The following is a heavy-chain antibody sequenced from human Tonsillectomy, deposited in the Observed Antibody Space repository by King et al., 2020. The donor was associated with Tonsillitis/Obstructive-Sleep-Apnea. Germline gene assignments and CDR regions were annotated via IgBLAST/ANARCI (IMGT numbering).Heavy chain of an antibody. CDR3: AKAPTALPALFDY. D-gene: IGHD2-2*01. CDR2: ISGSGGST. Sequence: DVQLVESGGGLVQPGASLRLSCATSGFTFSNSAMSWVRQAPETGLEWVSAISGSGGSTYYAESVKGRFTISRDNSKNTLYLDMNTLRAEDTAVYYCAKAPTALPALFDYWGQGTLVTVSS. V-gene: IGHV3-23*04. J-gene: IGHJ4*02. CDR1: GFTFSNSA.